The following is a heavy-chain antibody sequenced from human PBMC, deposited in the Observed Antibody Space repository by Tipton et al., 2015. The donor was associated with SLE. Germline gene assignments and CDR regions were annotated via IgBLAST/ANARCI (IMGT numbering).Heavy chain of an antibody. CDR3: ARETEDTGWIHSRDYIYYYYYVDV. V-gene: IGHV4-4*08. CDR2: VRNSVST. J-gene: IGHJ6*03. CDR1: GASVSSFC. Sequence: TLSLTCTVSGASVSSFCWNWIRQSPGKGLEWIACVRNSVSTNYDPSLKSRGTISVDTSKNHFSLELTSVTAADTAVYYCARETEDTGWIHSRDYIYYYYYVDVRGQGP. D-gene: IGHD6-19*01.